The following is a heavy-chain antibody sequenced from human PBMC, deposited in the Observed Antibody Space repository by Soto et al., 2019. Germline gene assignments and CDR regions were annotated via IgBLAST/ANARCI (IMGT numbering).Heavy chain of an antibody. V-gene: IGHV1-2*02. CDR3: ARNRFFSYIVYFDS. D-gene: IGHD3-16*02. J-gene: IGHJ4*01. CDR2: INPRNGDT. CDR1: GYTFTEYN. Sequence: ASVKVSGEASGYTFTEYNLHWVRQAPGQGPEWLGSINPRNGDTHFAQKFQPRVTMTRDTSITTAYTEVLRLTPHHICAQYCARNRFFSYIVYFDSW.